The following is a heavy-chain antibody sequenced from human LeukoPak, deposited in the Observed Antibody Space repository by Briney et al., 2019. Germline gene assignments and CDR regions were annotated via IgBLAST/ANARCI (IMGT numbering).Heavy chain of an antibody. J-gene: IGHJ4*02. D-gene: IGHD4-23*01. CDR2: IKQDGSEK. Sequence: GGSLRLSCAASGFTFSSYWMSWVRQAPGKGPEWVANIKQDGSEKYYVDSVKGRFTISRDNAKNSLYLQMNSLRAEDTAVYYCARDQDYGGNLFDYWGQGTLVTVSS. CDR1: GFTFSSYW. CDR3: ARDQDYGGNLFDY. V-gene: IGHV3-7*01.